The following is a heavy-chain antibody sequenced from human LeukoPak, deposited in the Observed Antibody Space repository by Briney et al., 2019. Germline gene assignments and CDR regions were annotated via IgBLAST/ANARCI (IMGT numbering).Heavy chain of an antibody. V-gene: IGHV5-51*01. Sequence: GESLKISCKGSGYSFTAFWIAWVRQMPGKGLEWMGIIYPGDSDTRYSPSFQGQVTISADKSISTAYLQWSSLKASDTAMYYCARHGYSYGQAFDYWGQGTLVTVSS. CDR2: IYPGDSDT. D-gene: IGHD5-18*01. J-gene: IGHJ4*02. CDR3: ARHGYSYGQAFDY. CDR1: GYSFTAFW.